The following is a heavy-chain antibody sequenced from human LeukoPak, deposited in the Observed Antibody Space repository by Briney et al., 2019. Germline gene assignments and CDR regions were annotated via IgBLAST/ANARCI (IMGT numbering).Heavy chain of an antibody. CDR2: IYSDGST. V-gene: IGHV3-53*01. Sequence: AGGSLRLSCAASGLTVTNAWMNWVRQAPGKGLEWVSVIYSDGSTYYADSVKGRFTISRDNSKNTLDLQMTGLRAEDTAVYYCARERGRGRDSPWFDYWGQGTLVTVSS. J-gene: IGHJ4*02. CDR1: GLTVTNAW. CDR3: ARERGRGRDSPWFDY. D-gene: IGHD1-26*01.